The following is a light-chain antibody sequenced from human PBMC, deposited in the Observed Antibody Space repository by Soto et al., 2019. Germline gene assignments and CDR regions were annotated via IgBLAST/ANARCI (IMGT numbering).Light chain of an antibody. Sequence: QSVLTQPPSVSGAPGQRVTISCTGSDSNIGADYDVHWYQHLPGAAPRLLIYANNNRPSGVPDRFSGSKSGTSASLAITGLQAEDEADYYCQSYDSSRSPLYVFGTGTKLTVL. CDR2: ANN. CDR3: QSYDSSRSPLYV. V-gene: IGLV1-40*01. CDR1: DSNIGADYD. J-gene: IGLJ1*01.